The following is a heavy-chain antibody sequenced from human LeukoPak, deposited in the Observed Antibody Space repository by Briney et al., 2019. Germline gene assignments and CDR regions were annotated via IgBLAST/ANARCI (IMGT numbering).Heavy chain of an antibody. CDR3: ASEAYCSGGRCSVQRVAS. Sequence: ASVTVSCMSTGYTFTAYHMHWVRQPRGREREGMGGIDSKNGDTKYAHKFQCRLTITRDTSICIDYMEMRSLISDDTVVYYCASEAYCSGGRCSVQRVASWGQGTPVTVSS. CDR2: IDSKNGDT. CDR1: GYTFTAYH. D-gene: IGHD2-15*01. V-gene: IGHV1-2*05. J-gene: IGHJ4*02.